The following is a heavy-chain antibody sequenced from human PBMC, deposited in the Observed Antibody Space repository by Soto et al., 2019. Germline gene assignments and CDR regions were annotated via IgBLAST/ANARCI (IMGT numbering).Heavy chain of an antibody. J-gene: IGHJ4*02. CDR1: GFTFSSYS. CDR3: ASAGYYYDSSGYYYPIDY. V-gene: IGHV3-48*02. Sequence: PGGSLRLSCAASGFTFSSYSMNWVRQAPGKGLEWVSYISSSSSTIYYADSVKGRFTISRDNAKNSLYLQMNSLRDEDTAVYYCASAGYYYDSSGYYYPIDYWGQGTLVTVSS. CDR2: ISSSSSTI. D-gene: IGHD3-22*01.